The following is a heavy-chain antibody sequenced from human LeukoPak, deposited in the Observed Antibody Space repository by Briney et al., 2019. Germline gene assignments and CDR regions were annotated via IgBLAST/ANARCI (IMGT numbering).Heavy chain of an antibody. CDR2: IRYDGSNK. V-gene: IGHV3-30*02. CDR3: AKDGVLLWFGEFRGVYMDV. CDR1: GFTFSSYG. J-gene: IGHJ6*03. Sequence: GGSLRLSCAASGFTFSSYGIHWVRQAPGKGLEWVAFIRYDGSNKYYADSVKGRFTISRDNSKNTLYLQMNSLRAEDTAVYYCAKDGVLLWFGEFRGVYMDVWGKGTTVTVSS. D-gene: IGHD3-10*01.